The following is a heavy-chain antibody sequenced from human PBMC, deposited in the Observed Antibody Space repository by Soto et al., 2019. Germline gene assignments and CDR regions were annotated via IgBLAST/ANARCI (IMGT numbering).Heavy chain of an antibody. CDR2: IGRRSDI. CDR3: AREETAWPLAYGLDV. D-gene: IGHD2-21*02. V-gene: IGHV3-21*01. J-gene: IGHJ6*02. Sequence: GSLRLSCEASGFSFSTYSMHWVRQAAGKGLEWVSSIGRRSDIYYADSVKGRFTISRDNAKNSVSLQMNSLRDEDTAVYYCAREETAWPLAYGLDVWGQGTTVTVSS. CDR1: GFSFSTYS.